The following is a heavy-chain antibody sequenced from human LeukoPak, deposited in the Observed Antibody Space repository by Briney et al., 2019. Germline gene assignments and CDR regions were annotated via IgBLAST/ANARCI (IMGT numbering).Heavy chain of an antibody. J-gene: IGHJ5*01. CDR1: GVSISSYW. V-gene: IGHV4-4*07. Sequence: SETLSLTCTVSGVSISSYWWAWIRQPAGKGLEWIGRIYPSGTTVYSPSLKSRVTMSIDTSNNRFSLKLDSLTAADTAVYFCARGISAAYDYNWFDSWGQGILVTVSS. D-gene: IGHD5-12*01. CDR2: IYPSGTT. CDR3: ARGISAAYDYNWFDS.